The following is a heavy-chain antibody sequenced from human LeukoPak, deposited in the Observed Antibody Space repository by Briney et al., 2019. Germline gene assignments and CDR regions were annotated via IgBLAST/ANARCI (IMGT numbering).Heavy chain of an antibody. D-gene: IGHD2-21*02. CDR2: INGDGTSA. V-gene: IGHV3-74*01. Sequence: GGSLRLSCAASGFTLRNYWMHWVRQTPGKGLLWVSRINGDGTSATYAGSVKGRFTISRDNAKNTLYLQMNSLRAEDTAVYYGARVAYCGGDCYSLDYYYMDVWGKGTTVTVSS. CDR1: GFTLRNYW. J-gene: IGHJ6*03. CDR3: ARVAYCGGDCYSLDYYYMDV.